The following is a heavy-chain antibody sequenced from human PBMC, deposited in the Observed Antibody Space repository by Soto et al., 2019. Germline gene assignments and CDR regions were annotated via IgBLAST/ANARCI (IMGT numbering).Heavy chain of an antibody. CDR2: IYWDDDK. V-gene: IGHV2-5*02. CDR3: AHRPSYCSGGSCYSGFDY. CDR1: GFSLSTSGVG. Sequence: QITLKESGPTLVKPTQTLTLTCTFSGFSLSTSGVGVGWIRQPPGQALEWLALIYWDDDKRYSPSLKSRLTTTAEASKDLVVLTMTNMDPVDTATYYCAHRPSYCSGGSCYSGFDYWGQGALVSVSS. J-gene: IGHJ4*02. D-gene: IGHD2-15*01.